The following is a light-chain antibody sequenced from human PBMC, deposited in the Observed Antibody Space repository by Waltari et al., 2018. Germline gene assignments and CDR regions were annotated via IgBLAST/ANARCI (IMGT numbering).Light chain of an antibody. Sequence: SYELTQPPSVSVSPGQTTKITCSGDALPTHYAYWYQQRPGQAPVMVISKDTERPAGIPERFSGTGSGTTVTLIISGVQAEDEADYYCQSADSSGTYWVFGGGTKLTVL. CDR3: QSADSSGTYWV. V-gene: IGLV3-25*03. CDR1: ALPTHY. J-gene: IGLJ3*02. CDR2: KDT.